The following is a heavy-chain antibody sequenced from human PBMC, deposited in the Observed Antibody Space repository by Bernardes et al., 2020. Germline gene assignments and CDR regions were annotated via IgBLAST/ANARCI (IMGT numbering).Heavy chain of an antibody. V-gene: IGHV1-18*01. Sequence: ASVKVSCMASGYTFTSYGISWVRQAPGQGLEWMGWISAYNGNTNYAQKLQGRVTMTTDTSTSTAYMELRSLRSDDTAVYYCARDCPGRYGSGGSCHFDYWGQGTLVTVSS. J-gene: IGHJ4*02. D-gene: IGHD2-15*01. CDR2: ISAYNGNT. CDR3: ARDCPGRYGSGGSCHFDY. CDR1: GYTFTSYG.